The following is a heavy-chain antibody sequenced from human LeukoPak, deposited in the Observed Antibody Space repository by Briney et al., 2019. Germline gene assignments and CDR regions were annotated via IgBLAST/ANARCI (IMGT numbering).Heavy chain of an antibody. CDR3: ARGDYDFWSGYLDY. Sequence: SETLSLTCTVSGGSISSYYWSWIRQPAGKGLEWIGRIYTSGSTNYNPSLKSRVTISVDTSKNQFSLKLSSVTAADTAVYYCARGDYDFWSGYLDYWGQGTLVTVSS. J-gene: IGHJ4*02. D-gene: IGHD3-3*01. CDR2: IYTSGST. CDR1: GGSISSYY. V-gene: IGHV4-4*07.